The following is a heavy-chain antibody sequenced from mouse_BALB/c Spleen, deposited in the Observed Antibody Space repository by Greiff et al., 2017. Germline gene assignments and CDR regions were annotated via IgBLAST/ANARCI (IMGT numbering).Heavy chain of an antibody. CDR1: GFTFSSYA. J-gene: IGHJ2*01. V-gene: IGHV5-9-4*01. D-gene: IGHD2-2*01. Sequence: EVKLQESGGGLVKPGGSLKLSCAASGFTFSSYAMSWVRQSPEKRLEWVAEISSGGSYTYYPDTVTGRFTISRDNAKNTLYLEMSSLRSEDTAMYYCARGGYDGDFDYWGQGTTLTVSS. CDR2: ISSGGSYT. CDR3: ARGGYDGDFDY.